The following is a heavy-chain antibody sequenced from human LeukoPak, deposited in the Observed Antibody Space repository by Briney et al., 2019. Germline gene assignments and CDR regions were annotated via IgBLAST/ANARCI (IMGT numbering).Heavy chain of an antibody. CDR2: IRYDGSNK. CDR3: AKDLVVPAANLYYYYYGMDV. J-gene: IGHJ6*02. Sequence: GGSLRLSCAASGFTFSSYGMHWVRQAPGKGLEWVAFIRYDGSNKYYADSVKGRFTISRDNSKNTLYLQMNSLRAEDTAVYYCAKDLVVPAANLYYYYYGMDVWGQGTAVTVSS. CDR1: GFTFSSYG. D-gene: IGHD2-2*01. V-gene: IGHV3-30*02.